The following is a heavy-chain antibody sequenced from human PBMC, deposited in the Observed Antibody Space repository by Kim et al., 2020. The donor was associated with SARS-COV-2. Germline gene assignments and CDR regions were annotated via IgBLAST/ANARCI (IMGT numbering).Heavy chain of an antibody. Sequence: SETLSLTCAVSGGSISSGGYSWSWIRQPPGKGLEWIGYIYNSGSTYYNPSLKSRVTISVDRSKSQFSLKLSSVTAADTAVYYCARGLTGSGNNWFDPWGQGTLVTVSS. CDR1: GGSISSGGYS. V-gene: IGHV4-30-2*01. D-gene: IGHD2-8*02. CDR3: ARGLTGSGNNWFDP. CDR2: IYNSGST. J-gene: IGHJ5*02.